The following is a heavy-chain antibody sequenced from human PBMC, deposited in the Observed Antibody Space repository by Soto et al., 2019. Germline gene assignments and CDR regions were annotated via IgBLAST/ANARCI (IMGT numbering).Heavy chain of an antibody. CDR3: ARYGSGSSVWFDP. Sequence: SETLSLTCTVSGGSISSYYWSWIRQPPGKGLEWIGYIYYSGSTNYNPSLKSRVTISVDTSKNQFSLKLSSVTAADTAVYYCARYGSGSSVWFDPWCQGTLVTVSS. J-gene: IGHJ5*02. CDR1: GGSISSYY. CDR2: IYYSGST. D-gene: IGHD3-10*01. V-gene: IGHV4-59*01.